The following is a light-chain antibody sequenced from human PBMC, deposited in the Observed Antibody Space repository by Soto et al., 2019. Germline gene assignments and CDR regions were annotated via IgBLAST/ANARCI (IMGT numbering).Light chain of an antibody. CDR2: TAS. J-gene: IGKJ3*01. CDR1: QSVSTF. CDR3: QESYSSPFT. Sequence: DIQMTQSPSSLPASIGDRVIITCRTSQSVSTFLTWYRHKPGEAPRLIIYTASTLHGGVPSRLSGSGSGTEFSLTISSLQPEDFATYYCQESYSSPFTIGPGTRVDVK. V-gene: IGKV1-39*01.